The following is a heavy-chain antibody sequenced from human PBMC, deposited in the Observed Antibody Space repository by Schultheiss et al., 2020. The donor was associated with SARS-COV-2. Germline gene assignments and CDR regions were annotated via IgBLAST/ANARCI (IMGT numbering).Heavy chain of an antibody. Sequence: GESLKISCAASGFTFSSYAMHWVRQAPGKGLEWVAVISYDGSNKYYADSVKGRFTISRDNSKNTLYLQMNSLRAEDTAVYYCARGRSYDSSGYYSAAIDYWGRG. CDR3: ARGRSYDSSGYYSAAIDY. CDR1: GFTFSSYA. J-gene: IGHJ4*02. CDR2: ISYDGSNK. V-gene: IGHV3-30*04. D-gene: IGHD3-22*01.